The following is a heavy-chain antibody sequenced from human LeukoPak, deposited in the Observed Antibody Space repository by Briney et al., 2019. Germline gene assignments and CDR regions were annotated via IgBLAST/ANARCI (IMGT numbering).Heavy chain of an antibody. J-gene: IGHJ6*02. D-gene: IGHD3-3*01. CDR1: GFTFSSYA. CDR3: ARDTPTTIFGVVVATYYHNGLDV. CDR2: ISSNGGST. Sequence: PGGSLRLSCSASGFTFSSYAMHWVRQAPGKGLEYVSAISSNGGSTYYADSVKGRFTISRDNSKNTMHLQLNSLETEDTAVYYCARDTPTTIFGVVVATYYHNGLDVWGQGTTVTVSS. V-gene: IGHV3-64*04.